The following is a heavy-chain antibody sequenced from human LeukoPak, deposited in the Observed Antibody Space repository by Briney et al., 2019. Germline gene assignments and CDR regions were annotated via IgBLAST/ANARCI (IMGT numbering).Heavy chain of an antibody. CDR1: GFTFSSYW. J-gene: IGHJ5*02. D-gene: IGHD3-22*01. Sequence: GGSLRLSCAASGFTFSSYWMSWVRQAPGKGLEWVANIKQDGSEKYYVDSVKGRFTISRDNAKNSLYLQMNSLRAEDTAVYYCARESHYYDSSGYFNLWGQGTLVTVSS. CDR2: IKQDGSEK. V-gene: IGHV3-7*01. CDR3: ARESHYYDSSGYFNL.